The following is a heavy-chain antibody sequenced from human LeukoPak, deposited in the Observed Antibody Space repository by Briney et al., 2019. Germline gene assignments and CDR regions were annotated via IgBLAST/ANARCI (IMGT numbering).Heavy chain of an antibody. CDR3: ARDSVPSRSSSSFTYDY. CDR2: INPNSGGT. CDR1: GYTFTGYY. D-gene: IGHD6-6*01. V-gene: IGHV1-2*02. Sequence: GASVKVSCKASGYTFTGYYMHWVRQAHGQGLEWMGWINPNSGGTNYAQKFQGRVTMTRDTSISTAYMELSRLRSDDTAVYYCARDSVPSRSSSSFTYDYWGQGTLVTVSS. J-gene: IGHJ4*02.